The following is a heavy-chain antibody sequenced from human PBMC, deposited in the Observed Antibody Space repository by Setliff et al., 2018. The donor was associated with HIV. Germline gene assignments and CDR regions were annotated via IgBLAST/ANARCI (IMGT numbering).Heavy chain of an antibody. CDR1: GYTFTDYF. CDR2: LRPNNGDT. D-gene: IGHD1-1*01. Sequence: GASVKVSCKAAGYTFTDYFMHWVRQAPGQGLEWMGWLRPNNGDTNIPQRFQGRVTMTRDTSINTAYMELNSLRSDDTAVYYCARQLSDSLDYWGQGTLVT. V-gene: IGHV1-2*02. J-gene: IGHJ4*02. CDR3: ARQLSDSLDY.